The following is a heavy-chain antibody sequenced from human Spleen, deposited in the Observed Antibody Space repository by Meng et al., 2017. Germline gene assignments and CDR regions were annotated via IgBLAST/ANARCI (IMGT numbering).Heavy chain of an antibody. V-gene: IGHV4-4*02. CDR1: GGSISSSHW. Sequence: QVHWKESGPGLVGPWATRSLNGVVSGGSISSSHWWSWVRQPPGKGLEWIGEIYHSGSTNYNPSLESRVNISVDKSKNQYSLKLSSVTAADTAVYYRARAGDSENWFGPWGQGILVTVSS. CDR2: IYHSGST. J-gene: IGHJ5*02. CDR3: ARAGDSENWFGP. D-gene: IGHD2-21*01.